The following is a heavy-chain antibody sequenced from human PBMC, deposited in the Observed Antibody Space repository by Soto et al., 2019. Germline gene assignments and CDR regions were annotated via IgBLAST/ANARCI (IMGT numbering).Heavy chain of an antibody. J-gene: IGHJ5*02. CDR1: GGSISSATW. CDR3: ASRIPAAPNGFAP. CDR2: IYHSGSP. Sequence: SETLSLTCAVSGGSISSATWWSFFRQSPGRGLECIGEIYHSGSPNYNPSLKSRVTMSVDNSKNLFSLRLSSVTAADSALYYCASRIPAAPNGFAPWGQGTLVTVSS. D-gene: IGHD2-2*01. V-gene: IGHV4-4*02.